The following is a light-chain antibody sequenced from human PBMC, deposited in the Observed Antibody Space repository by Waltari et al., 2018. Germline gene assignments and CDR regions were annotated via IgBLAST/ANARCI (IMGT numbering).Light chain of an antibody. Sequence: DIQMTQSPSSLSASVGDKVTITCQASQDIGNFLNWYQQKPGRAPKLLIYDASNLETGVPSRFSGSGSGTDFTFTVNSLQPEDFATYYCQQYDNLPPFTFGPGTKVEIK. CDR2: DAS. J-gene: IGKJ3*01. CDR1: QDIGNF. V-gene: IGKV1-33*01. CDR3: QQYDNLPPFT.